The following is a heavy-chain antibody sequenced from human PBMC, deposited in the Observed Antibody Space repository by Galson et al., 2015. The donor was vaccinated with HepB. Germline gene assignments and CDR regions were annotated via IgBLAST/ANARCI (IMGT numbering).Heavy chain of an antibody. Sequence: SVKVCCKASGYTFSNYGISWVRQAPGQGLEWMGWISAYKGKTNYAQKFQGRVTMTTDTSRSTAYMELRSLRSDDSAFYYCARDSFILGVGVTMDLNPKDALDFWGQGTMVTVSS. V-gene: IGHV1-18*01. CDR1: GYTFSNYG. CDR3: ARDSFILGVGVTMDLNPKDALDF. J-gene: IGHJ3*01. D-gene: IGHD1-26*01. CDR2: ISAYKGKT.